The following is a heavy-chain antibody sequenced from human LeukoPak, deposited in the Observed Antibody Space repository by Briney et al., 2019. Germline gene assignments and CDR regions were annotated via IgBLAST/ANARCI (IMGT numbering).Heavy chain of an antibody. CDR3: RGYYYDSSGYFDY. Sequence: PSETLSLTCAVSGGSISSGGYSWSWIRQPPGKGLEWIGYIYHSGSTYYNPSLKSRVTISVDRSKNQFSLKLSSVTAADTAVYYCRGYYYDSSGYFDYWGQGTLDTVSS. D-gene: IGHD3-22*01. J-gene: IGHJ4*02. CDR2: IYHSGST. CDR1: GGSISSGGYS. V-gene: IGHV4-30-2*01.